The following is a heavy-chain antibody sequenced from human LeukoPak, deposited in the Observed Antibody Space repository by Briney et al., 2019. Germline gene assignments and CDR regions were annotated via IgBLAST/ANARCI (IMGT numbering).Heavy chain of an antibody. Sequence: GGSLRLPCAASGFTFSSYGMSWVRQAPGKGLEWVSAISGSGGSTYYADSVKGRFTISRDNSKNTLYLQMNSLRAEDTAVYYCANRLARLWFGELGHNWGQGTLVTVSS. CDR3: ANRLARLWFGELGHN. J-gene: IGHJ4*02. V-gene: IGHV3-23*01. CDR1: GFTFSSYG. CDR2: ISGSGGST. D-gene: IGHD3-10*01.